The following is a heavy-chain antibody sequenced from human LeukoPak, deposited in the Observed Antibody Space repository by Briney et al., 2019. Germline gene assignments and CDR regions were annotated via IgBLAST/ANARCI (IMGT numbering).Heavy chain of an antibody. CDR1: GFTFSSHA. CDR2: ITSNGGYT. J-gene: IGHJ4*02. Sequence: AGGSLRLSCSASGFTFSSHAMHWVRQAPGKGLEYVSAITSNGGYTPYADSVKGRFTISRDNSKHTLYLQMSSLRAEDTAVYYCVKELSGGLRYLDYWGQGTLVTASS. V-gene: IGHV3-64D*09. D-gene: IGHD5-12*01. CDR3: VKELSGGLRYLDY.